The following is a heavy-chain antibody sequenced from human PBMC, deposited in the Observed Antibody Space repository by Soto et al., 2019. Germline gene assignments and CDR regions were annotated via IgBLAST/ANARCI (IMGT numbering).Heavy chain of an antibody. CDR3: ARDGDIVVVVAATGHYYRMDV. D-gene: IGHD2-15*01. V-gene: IGHV3-33*01. CDR2: IWYDGSNK. CDR1: GFTFSSYG. Sequence: QVQLVESGGGVVQPGRSLRLSCAASGFTFSSYGMHWVRRAPGKGLEWVAVIWYDGSNKYYADSVKGRFTISRDNSKNTLYLQMNSLRAEDTAVYYCARDGDIVVVVAATGHYYRMDVWGQGTTVTVSS. J-gene: IGHJ6*02.